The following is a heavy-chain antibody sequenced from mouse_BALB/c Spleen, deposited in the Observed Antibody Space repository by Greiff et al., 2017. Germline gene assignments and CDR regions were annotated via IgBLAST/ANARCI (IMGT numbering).Heavy chain of an antibody. CDR1: GFNIKDTY. CDR3: IYYDYDVAY. Sequence: VQLKESGAELVKPGASVKLSCTASGFNIKDTYMHWVKQRPEQGLEWIGRIDPANGNTKYDPKFQGKATITADTSSNTAYLQLSSLTSEDTAVYYCIYYDYDVAYWGQGTLVTVSA. CDR2: IDPANGNT. D-gene: IGHD2-4*01. J-gene: IGHJ3*01. V-gene: IGHV14-3*02.